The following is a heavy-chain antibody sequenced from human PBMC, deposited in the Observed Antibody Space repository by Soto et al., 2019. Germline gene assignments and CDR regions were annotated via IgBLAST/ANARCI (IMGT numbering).Heavy chain of an antibody. CDR2: INPSGGST. D-gene: IGHD6-13*01. CDR1: GYTFTSYG. Sequence: ASVKVSCKASGYTFTSYGISWVRQAPGQGLEWMGIINPSGGSTSYAQKFQGRVTMTRDTSTSTVYMELSSLRSEDTAVYYCARGIRIAAAGTRWFDPWGQGTLVTVSS. V-gene: IGHV1-46*01. CDR3: ARGIRIAAAGTRWFDP. J-gene: IGHJ5*02.